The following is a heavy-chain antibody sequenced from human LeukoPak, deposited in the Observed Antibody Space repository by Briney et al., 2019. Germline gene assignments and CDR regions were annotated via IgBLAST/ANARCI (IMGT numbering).Heavy chain of an antibody. J-gene: IGHJ4*02. V-gene: IGHV3-30*18. CDR3: AKVVRYSGNDCPPGTATDFDY. Sequence: PGRSLRLSCAASGFTFSSYGMHWVRQAPGKGLEWVAVISYDGSNKYYADSVKGRFTISRDNSKNTLYLQMNSLRAEDTAVYYCAKVVRYSGNDCPPGTATDFDYWGQGTLVTVSS. CDR1: GFTFSSYG. CDR2: ISYDGSNK. D-gene: IGHD5-12*01.